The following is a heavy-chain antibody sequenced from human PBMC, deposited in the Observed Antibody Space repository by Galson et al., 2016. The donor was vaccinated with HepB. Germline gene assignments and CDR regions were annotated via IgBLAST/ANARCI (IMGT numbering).Heavy chain of an antibody. Sequence: SVKVSCKASGHTFTGYYLHWVRQAPGQGLEWVGWINPNSGGTSYAQKFQGRLTMTRDTSISTAYMELSRLRSDDTAVYYCASPASDWFFDYWGQGTLVTVSS. CDR1: GHTFTGYY. V-gene: IGHV1-2*02. CDR3: ASPASDWFFDY. D-gene: IGHD6-25*01. CDR2: INPNSGGT. J-gene: IGHJ4*02.